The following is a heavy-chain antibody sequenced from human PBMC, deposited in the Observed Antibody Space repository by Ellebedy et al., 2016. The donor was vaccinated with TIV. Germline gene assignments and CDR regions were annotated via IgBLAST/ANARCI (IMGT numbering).Heavy chain of an antibody. CDR3: ARDRSNIAATGRGVDY. CDR1: GFTFSSYY. CDR2: IDADGSRT. D-gene: IGHD6-13*01. Sequence: GESLKISCAASGFTFSSYYMQWVRQVPGKGLEWVSRIDADGSRTTYADSVTGRFASSRDNAKNTLYLQMNGLRVEDTAVYYCARDRSNIAATGRGVDYWGQGTLVIVSS. V-gene: IGHV3-74*01. J-gene: IGHJ4*02.